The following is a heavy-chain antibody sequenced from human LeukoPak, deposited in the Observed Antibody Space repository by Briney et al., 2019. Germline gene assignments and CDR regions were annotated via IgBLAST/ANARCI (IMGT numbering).Heavy chain of an antibody. CDR2: IYTSGST. D-gene: IGHD3-3*01. Sequence: SETLSLTCTVSGGSISSGSYYWSWIRQPAGKGQEWIGRIYTSGSTNYNPSLKSRVTISVDTSKNQFSLKLSSVTAADTAVYYCARGVTIFGVVTRARFDPWGQGTLVTVSS. J-gene: IGHJ5*02. CDR3: ARGVTIFGVVTRARFDP. CDR1: GGSISSGSYY. V-gene: IGHV4-61*02.